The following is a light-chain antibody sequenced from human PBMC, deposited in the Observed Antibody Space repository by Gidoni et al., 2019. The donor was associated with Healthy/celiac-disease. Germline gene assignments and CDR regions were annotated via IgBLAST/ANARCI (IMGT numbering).Light chain of an antibody. J-gene: IGKJ2*02. V-gene: IGKV3-20*01. Sequence: EIVLTQSPGTLSLSPGERATLSCRASQSVSSSYLAWYQQKPGQAPRLLSYGASSGSGTDFTLTISRLEPEDFAVYYCQQYGSSRTFGQGTKLEIK. CDR1: QSVSSSY. CDR2: GAS. CDR3: QQYGSSRT.